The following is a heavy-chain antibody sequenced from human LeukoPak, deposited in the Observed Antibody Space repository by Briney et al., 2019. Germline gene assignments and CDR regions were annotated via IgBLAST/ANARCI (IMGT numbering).Heavy chain of an antibody. V-gene: IGHV3-30-3*01. CDR2: ISYDGSNK. Sequence: PGRSLRLSCAASGFTFSSYAMHWVCQVPGKGLEWVAFISYDGSNKYYADSVKGRLTISRDNSKNTLYLQMNSLRAEDTAVYYCARVVGAMDYWGQGTLVTVSS. CDR3: ARVVGAMDY. J-gene: IGHJ4*02. D-gene: IGHD1-26*01. CDR1: GFTFSSYA.